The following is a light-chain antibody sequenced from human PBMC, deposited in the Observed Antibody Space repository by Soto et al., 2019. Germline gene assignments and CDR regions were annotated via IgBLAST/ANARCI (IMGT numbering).Light chain of an antibody. CDR3: CSYAGTFTWV. CDR1: SSDLGDTY. Sequence: QSALTQPRSVSGSPGQSVTISCSGTSSDLGDTYVAWFQQHPDKVPKLMIYDVNKRPSGVPDRFSGSKSGNAASLTISGLQAEDEADYYCCSYAGTFTWVFGGGTKLTAL. J-gene: IGLJ3*02. V-gene: IGLV2-11*01. CDR2: DVN.